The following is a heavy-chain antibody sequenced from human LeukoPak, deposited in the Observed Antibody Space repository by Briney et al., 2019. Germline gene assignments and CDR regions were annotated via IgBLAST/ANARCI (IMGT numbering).Heavy chain of an antibody. V-gene: IGHV4-34*01. CDR3: ASRTIYSGSCFDY. J-gene: IGHJ4*02. D-gene: IGHD5-12*01. Sequence: SETLSLTCAVYGGSFSGYYWSWVRQPPGKGLEWIGEINHSGSTNYNPSLKSRVTISVDTSKNQFSLKLSSVTAADTAVYYCASRTIYSGSCFDYWGQGTPVTVSS. CDR2: INHSGST. CDR1: GGSFSGYY.